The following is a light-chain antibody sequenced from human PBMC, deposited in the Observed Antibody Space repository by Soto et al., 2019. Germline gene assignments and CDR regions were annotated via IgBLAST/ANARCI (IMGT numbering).Light chain of an antibody. CDR3: QQYNNLTPGT. CDR2: GAY. CDR1: QSVSSN. V-gene: IGKV3-15*01. Sequence: EIVMTQSPATLSVSPGERATLSCRASQSVSSNLAWYQQKPGKAPRLLIYGAYTRATGIQARFSGCGSGTDFSLTICSLQSEDFAVYYCQQYNNLTPGTFGQGTKV. J-gene: IGKJ2*01.